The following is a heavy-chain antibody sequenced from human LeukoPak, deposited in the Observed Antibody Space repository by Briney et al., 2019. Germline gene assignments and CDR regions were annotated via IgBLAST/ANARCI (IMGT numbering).Heavy chain of an antibody. D-gene: IGHD6-19*01. CDR1: GGSISSLY. V-gene: IGHV4-59*11. CDR2: IYYTGST. J-gene: IGHJ3*02. Sequence: SETLSLTCTVSGGSISSLYWSWIRQPPGKGLEWLGCIYYTGSTNYNPSLKSRVTISVDKSKNQFSLKLSSVTAADTAVYYCARGSSGPGAFDIWGQGTMVTVSS. CDR3: ARGSSGPGAFDI.